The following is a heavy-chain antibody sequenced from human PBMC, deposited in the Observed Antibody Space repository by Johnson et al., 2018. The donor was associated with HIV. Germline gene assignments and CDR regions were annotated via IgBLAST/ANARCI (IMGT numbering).Heavy chain of an antibody. J-gene: IGHJ3*01. CDR3: AKDDNLGVWYSDAFDV. CDR2: INSDGSST. CDR1: GFTFSSYW. Sequence: VQLVESGGGLVQPGGSLRLSCAASGFTFSSYWMHWVRQAPGKGLVWVSRINSDGSSTSYADSVKGRFTISRDNAKNTLSLKMNSLRAEDTAIYYCAKDDNLGVWYSDAFDVWGQGTVVTVSS. D-gene: IGHD6-19*01. V-gene: IGHV3-74*01.